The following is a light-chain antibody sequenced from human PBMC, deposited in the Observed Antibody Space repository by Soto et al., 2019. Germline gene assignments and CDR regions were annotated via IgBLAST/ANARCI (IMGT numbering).Light chain of an antibody. CDR1: QGIGRY. Sequence: DIQLTPSPSFLSASVVDRVTITCRASQGIGRYLAWYQEKPGKAPKFLIYDASTLQSGVPSRFSGSGSGTEFTLTISSLQPEDFATYYCQQLSIYPLTVGGGTKVDIK. CDR2: DAS. V-gene: IGKV1-9*01. J-gene: IGKJ4*01. CDR3: QQLSIYPLT.